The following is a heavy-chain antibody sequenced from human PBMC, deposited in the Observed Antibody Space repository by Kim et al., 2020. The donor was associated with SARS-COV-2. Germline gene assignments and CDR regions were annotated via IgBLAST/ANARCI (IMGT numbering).Heavy chain of an antibody. CDR1: GFTFSSYS. CDR3: ARVLLDGVLRYFDWSPHAFDI. J-gene: IGHJ3*02. CDR2: ISSSSSYI. Sequence: GGSLRLSCAASGFTFSSYSMNWVRQAPGKGLEWVSSISSSSSYIYYADSVKGRFTISRDNAKNSLYLQMNSLRAEDTAVYYCARVLLDGVLRYFDWSPHAFDIWGQGTMVTVSS. V-gene: IGHV3-21*01. D-gene: IGHD3-9*01.